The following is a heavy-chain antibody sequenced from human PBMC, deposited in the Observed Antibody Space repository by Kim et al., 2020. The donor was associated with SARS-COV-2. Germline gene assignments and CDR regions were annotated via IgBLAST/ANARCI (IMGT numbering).Heavy chain of an antibody. V-gene: IGHV4-34*01. D-gene: IGHD6-13*01. CDR3: ARGEAAAGTGDYYYGMDV. Sequence: KGRVTISVETSKNQFSLKLSSVTAADTAVYYCARGEAAAGTGDYYYGMDVWGQGTTVTVSS. J-gene: IGHJ6*02.